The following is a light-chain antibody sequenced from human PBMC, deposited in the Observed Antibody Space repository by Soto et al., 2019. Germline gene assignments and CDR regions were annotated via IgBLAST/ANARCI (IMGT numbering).Light chain of an antibody. J-gene: IGKJ1*01. CDR1: QIIRSTF. CDR3: QQYDGSPET. Sequence: EIVLTQSPGTLSLSPGERATLSCRASQIIRSTFLAWYQQKPGQAPRLLIHGVSNRATGIPDRFSGSGSGTDFTLIISRLEPEDFEVYYCQQYDGSPETFGQGTKVEIK. V-gene: IGKV3-20*01. CDR2: GVS.